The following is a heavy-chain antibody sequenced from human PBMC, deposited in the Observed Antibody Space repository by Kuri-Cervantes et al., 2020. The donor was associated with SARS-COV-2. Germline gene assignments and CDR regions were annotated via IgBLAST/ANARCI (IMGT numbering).Heavy chain of an antibody. Sequence: SETLSLTCTVSGGSITNHHWSWIRQPPGKGLEWIGYIYYSGTTNYNPSLRNRVTISVDTSKEQFSLKLKSVTAADTAVYYCARDSRSWYQLLLDHYSYSYMDVWGKGTTVTVSS. D-gene: IGHD2/OR15-2a*01. V-gene: IGHV4-59*11. J-gene: IGHJ6*03. CDR3: ARDSRSWYQLLLDHYSYSYMDV. CDR2: IYYSGTT. CDR1: GGSITNHH.